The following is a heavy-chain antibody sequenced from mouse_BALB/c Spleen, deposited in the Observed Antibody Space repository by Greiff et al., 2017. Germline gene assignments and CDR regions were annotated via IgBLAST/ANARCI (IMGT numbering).Heavy chain of an antibody. CDR2: IRLKSNNYAT. CDR1: GFTFSNYW. J-gene: IGHJ3*01. CDR3: TRDYGSSGFAY. D-gene: IGHD1-1*01. Sequence: EVKVEESGGGLVQPGGSMKLSCVASGFTFSNYWMNWVRQSPEKGLEWVAEIRLKSNNYATHYAESVKGRFTISRDDSKSSVYLQMNNLRAEDTGIYYCTRDYGSSGFAYWGQGTLVTVSA. V-gene: IGHV6-6*02.